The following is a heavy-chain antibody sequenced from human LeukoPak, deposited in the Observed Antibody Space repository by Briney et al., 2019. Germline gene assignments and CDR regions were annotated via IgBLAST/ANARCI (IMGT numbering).Heavy chain of an antibody. CDR2: IRLDGSEK. Sequence: GGSLRLSCVASGFTFGKYWMSWVRQAPGKGLEWVANIRLDGSEKNYVDSVKGRFTISRDNTKNSLYLQMNSLRAEDTAVYYCASRSYDYVWGSYRPFDYWGQGTLVTVSS. D-gene: IGHD3-16*02. CDR3: ASRSYDYVWGSYRPFDY. V-gene: IGHV3-7*03. CDR1: GFTFGKYW. J-gene: IGHJ4*02.